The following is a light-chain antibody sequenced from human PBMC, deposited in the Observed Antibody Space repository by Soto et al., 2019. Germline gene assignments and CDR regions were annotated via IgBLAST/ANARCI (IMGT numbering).Light chain of an antibody. CDR1: SSDIGRNY. J-gene: IGLJ1*01. CDR3: GTWDSSLTTFV. V-gene: IGLV1-51*02. Sequence: QSALTQPPSVSAAPGQKVTISCSGSSSDIGRNYVSWYKHLPRTAPKLPIYENYKRPSGIPDRFSGSKSGTSATLGITGLQTGDEADYYCGTWDSSLTTFVFGTGTKVTVL. CDR2: ENY.